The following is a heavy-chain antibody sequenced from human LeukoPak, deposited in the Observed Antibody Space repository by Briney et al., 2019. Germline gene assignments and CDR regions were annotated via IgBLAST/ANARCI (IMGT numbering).Heavy chain of an antibody. V-gene: IGHV4-34*01. Sequence: PSETLSLTCAVYGGSFSGYYWSWIRQPPGKGLEWIGEINHSGSTNYNPSLKSRVTISVDTSKNQFSLKLSSVTAADTAVYYCARGGVGYYGSNYYYGMDVWGQGTMVTVSS. J-gene: IGHJ6*02. D-gene: IGHD3-10*01. CDR2: INHSGST. CDR1: GGSFSGYY. CDR3: ARGGVGYYGSNYYYGMDV.